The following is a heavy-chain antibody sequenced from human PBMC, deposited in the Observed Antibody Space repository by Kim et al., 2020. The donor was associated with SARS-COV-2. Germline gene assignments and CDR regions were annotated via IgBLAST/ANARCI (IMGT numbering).Heavy chain of an antibody. Sequence: GGSLRLSCAASGFTVSSNYMSWVRQAPGKGLEWVSVIYSGGSTYYADSVKGRFTISRDNSKNTLYLQMNSLRAEDTAVYYCARERQITMVRGVHDAFDIWGQGTMVTVSS. CDR3: ARERQITMVRGVHDAFDI. D-gene: IGHD3-10*01. CDR2: IYSGGST. V-gene: IGHV3-53*01. J-gene: IGHJ3*02. CDR1: GFTVSSNY.